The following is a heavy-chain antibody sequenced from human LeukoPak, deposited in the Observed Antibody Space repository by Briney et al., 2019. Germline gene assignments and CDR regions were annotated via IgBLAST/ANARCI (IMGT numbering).Heavy chain of an antibody. D-gene: IGHD3-10*01. J-gene: IGHJ5*02. CDR3: ARVEVALSQES. CDR1: GGSFSGYY. Sequence: SETLSLTCAVYGGSFSGYYWSWIRQPPGKGLEWIGEINHSGSTNYNPSLKSRVTISVDTSKNQFSLKLSSVTAADTAVYYCARVEVALSQESWGQGTLVTVSS. V-gene: IGHV4-34*01. CDR2: INHSGST.